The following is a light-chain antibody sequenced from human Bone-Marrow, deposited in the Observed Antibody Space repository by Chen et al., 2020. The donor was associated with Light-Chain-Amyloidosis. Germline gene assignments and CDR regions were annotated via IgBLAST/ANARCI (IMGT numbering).Light chain of an antibody. CDR1: SSDVGAYTY. CDR3: SSYAGTYTWV. J-gene: IGLJ3*02. CDR2: DVN. Sequence: QSALTQPRSVSGSLGRSVTISCTGTSSDVGAYTYVSWYQQHPGKAPKLIIYDVNKRPSGVPDRFSGSQSGSTASLTISRLRADDESDYFCSSYAGTYTWVFGGGTKLTVL. V-gene: IGLV2-11*01.